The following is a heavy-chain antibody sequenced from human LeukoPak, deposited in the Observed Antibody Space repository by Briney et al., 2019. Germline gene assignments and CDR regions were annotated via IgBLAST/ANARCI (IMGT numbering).Heavy chain of an antibody. J-gene: IGHJ4*02. D-gene: IGHD6-19*01. CDR2: IRKEADGGTT. V-gene: IGHV3-49*04. CDR1: GFTFRDYA. CDR3: TRDRGVAGLDY. Sequence: PGGSLRLSCTASGFTFRDYAMNWVRQAPGKGLEWVAFIRKEADGGTTEYAASVKGRFIISRDDSKSIAYLQMDSLITEDTAVYYCTRDRGVAGLDYWGQGTLVTVSS.